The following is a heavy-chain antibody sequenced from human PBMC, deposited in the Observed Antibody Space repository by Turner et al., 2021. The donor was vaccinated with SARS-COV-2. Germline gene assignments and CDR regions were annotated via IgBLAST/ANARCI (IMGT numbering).Heavy chain of an antibody. CDR3: ARGDDPRKSGVV. V-gene: IGHV4-34*01. D-gene: IGHD3-3*01. Sequence: QVQLQQWGAGPLKPSETLSLICAVNGGSLSGYYWTWIRQPPGKGLEWIGEVHPYGTTYCNPSLKSRVSMSVDTSKNQFSLKLNSVTAAGTAFYYCARGDDPRKSGVVWGQGTLVTVSS. CDR2: VHPYGTT. J-gene: IGHJ4*02. CDR1: GGSLSGYY.